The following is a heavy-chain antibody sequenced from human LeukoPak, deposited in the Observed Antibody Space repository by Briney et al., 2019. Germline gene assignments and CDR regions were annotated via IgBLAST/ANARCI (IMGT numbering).Heavy chain of an antibody. CDR2: IYPGDSDT. CDR3: ARHATYYYDSSGYSTTIFLLDY. Sequence: GESLKISCKGSGYSFTSYWIGWVRQMPGKGLEWMGIIYPGDSDTRYSPSFQGQVTISADKSISTAYLQWSSLKASDTAMYYCARHATYYYDSSGYSTTIFLLDYWGQGTLVTVSS. J-gene: IGHJ4*02. D-gene: IGHD3-22*01. CDR1: GYSFTSYW. V-gene: IGHV5-51*01.